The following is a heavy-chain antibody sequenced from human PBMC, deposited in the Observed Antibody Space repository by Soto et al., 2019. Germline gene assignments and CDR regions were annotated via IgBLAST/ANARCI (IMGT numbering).Heavy chain of an antibody. V-gene: IGHV3-23*01. CDR3: AGLDIVVVPAAIRNYYYYMDV. CDR1: GFTFSSYA. D-gene: IGHD2-2*02. J-gene: IGHJ6*03. Sequence: GGSLRLSCAASGFTFSSYAMSWVRQAPGKGLEWVSAISGSGGSTYYADSVKGRFTISRDNSKNTLYLQMNSLRAEDTAVYYCAGLDIVVVPAAIRNYYYYMDVWGKGTTVTVSS. CDR2: ISGSGGST.